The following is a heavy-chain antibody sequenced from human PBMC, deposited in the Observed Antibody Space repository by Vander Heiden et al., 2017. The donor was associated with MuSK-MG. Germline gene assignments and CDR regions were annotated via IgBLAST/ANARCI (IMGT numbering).Heavy chain of an antibody. CDR2: ISGSGGST. D-gene: IGHD1-26*01. Sequence: EVQLLESGGGLVQPGGSLRLSCAASGFTFSSYAMTWVRQAPGKGLEWVSVISGSGGSTNYADSVKGRFTISRDNSKNTLYLQMNSLRAEDTAEYYCAKTQWGGSYSDFDHWGQGTPVTVSS. CDR1: GFTFSSYA. CDR3: AKTQWGGSYSDFDH. V-gene: IGHV3-23*01. J-gene: IGHJ4*02.